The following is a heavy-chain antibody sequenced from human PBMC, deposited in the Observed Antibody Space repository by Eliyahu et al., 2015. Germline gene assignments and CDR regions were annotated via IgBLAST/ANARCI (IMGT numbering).Heavy chain of an antibody. CDR3: ALNYFDSGGSRQGFDF. V-gene: IGHV3-7*01. D-gene: IGHD3-22*01. CDR2: INQDASRK. Sequence: QLVESGGGLVQPGGSLRLSCXXXGFTFRSYWLSWVRQAPGKGLEWVANINQDASRKYYVDSVSGRFTISRDNAKSSVYLQMDRLRGEDTAVYYCALNYFDSGGSRQGFDFWGQGALVTVSS. J-gene: IGHJ4*02. CDR1: GFTFRSYW.